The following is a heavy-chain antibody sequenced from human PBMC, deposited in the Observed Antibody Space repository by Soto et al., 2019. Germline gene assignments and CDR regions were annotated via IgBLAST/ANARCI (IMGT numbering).Heavy chain of an antibody. CDR3: ARMNVDSYQFYYAMDV. CDR2: IFSDNER. Sequence: SRPALVNTTDTLTLTCTVSVFSLTTYKMGVSLIRQPPGKALEWLAHIFSDNERSYSTSLQGRLTISKDTSGSQVVLSMTNVDPVDTATYYCARMNVDSYQFYYAMDVWGQGTKV. D-gene: IGHD4-17*01. V-gene: IGHV2-26*01. CDR1: VFSLTTYKMG. J-gene: IGHJ6*02.